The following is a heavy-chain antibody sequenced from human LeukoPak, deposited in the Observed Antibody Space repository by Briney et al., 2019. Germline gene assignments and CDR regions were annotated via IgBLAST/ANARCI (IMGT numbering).Heavy chain of an antibody. V-gene: IGHV4-31*03. J-gene: IGHJ6*02. CDR2: IYYSGST. CDR1: GGSISSGGYS. Sequence: PSQTLSPTCTVSGGSISSGGYSWSWIRQHPGKGLEWIGYIYYSGSTYYNPSLKSRVTISVDTSKNQFSLKLSSVTAADTAVYYCARVVPYYYGMDVWGQGTTVTVSS. CDR3: ARVVPYYYGMDV.